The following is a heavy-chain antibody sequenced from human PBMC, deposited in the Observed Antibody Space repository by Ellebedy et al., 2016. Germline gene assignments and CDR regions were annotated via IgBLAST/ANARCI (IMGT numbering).Heavy chain of an antibody. CDR3: AHASLYNWNLDS. D-gene: IGHD1-20*01. Sequence: SGPTLVXPTPTLTLTCTFSGFSLSTSGMGVGWIRQPPGKALEWLALLYWDDDKRYSPSLKGRLTITKDTSKRQVVLTMTNVDPLDTATYYCAHASLYNWNLDSWGQGTLGTVSS. CDR1: GFSLSTSGMG. J-gene: IGHJ4*02. CDR2: LYWDDDK. V-gene: IGHV2-5*02.